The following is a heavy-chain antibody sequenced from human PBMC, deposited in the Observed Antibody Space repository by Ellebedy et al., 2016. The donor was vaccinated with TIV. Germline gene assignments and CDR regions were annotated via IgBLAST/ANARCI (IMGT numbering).Heavy chain of an antibody. Sequence: GEPLKISXAGSGFNFNNYGMSWVRQAPGKGLEWVANIKQDGRDKYYVDSVKGRFTISRDNAKNSLFLQMNSLRAEDTAVYYCARDKLQNAVAGSNFDYWGQGALVTVSS. V-gene: IGHV3-7*01. CDR2: IKQDGRDK. D-gene: IGHD6-19*01. CDR1: GFNFNNYG. CDR3: ARDKLQNAVAGSNFDY. J-gene: IGHJ4*02.